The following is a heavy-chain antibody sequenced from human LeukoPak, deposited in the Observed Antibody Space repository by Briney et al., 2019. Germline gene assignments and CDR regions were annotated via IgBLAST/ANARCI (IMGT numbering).Heavy chain of an antibody. CDR1: GFTFSNYA. J-gene: IGHJ4*02. D-gene: IGHD5-24*01. CDR2: ISETGGTI. CDR3: AREMTIITYSFDS. Sequence: GGSLRLSCAASGFTFSNYAMSWVRQAPGKGLEWVSAISETGGTIHYADSVRGRFTISRDNSKNTLYLQMNSLRAEDTAVYYCAREMTIITYSFDSWGQGTLVTVSS. V-gene: IGHV3-23*01.